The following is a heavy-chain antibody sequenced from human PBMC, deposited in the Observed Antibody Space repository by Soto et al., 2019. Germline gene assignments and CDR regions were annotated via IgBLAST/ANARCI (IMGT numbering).Heavy chain of an antibody. Sequence: GGSLRLSCAASGFTFSRYWMSWVRQAPGKGLEWVANIKQDGSEKYYVDSVKGRFTISRDNAKNSLYLQMNSLRAEDTAVYYCAKSPYFFRGTLDYWGQGTLVTVSS. CDR3: AKSPYFFRGTLDY. CDR2: IKQDGSEK. D-gene: IGHD3-9*01. V-gene: IGHV3-7*03. J-gene: IGHJ4*02. CDR1: GFTFSRYW.